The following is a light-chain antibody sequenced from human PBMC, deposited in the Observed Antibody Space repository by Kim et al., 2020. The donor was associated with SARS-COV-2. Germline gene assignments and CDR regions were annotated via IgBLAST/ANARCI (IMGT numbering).Light chain of an antibody. CDR1: QNVDSTS. Sequence: EIVLTQSPGTLSLSPGERATLSCRTSQNVDSTSLAWYQQKPGQAPRLLIYGASSRAPGIPDRFSVSGSGTDFTLTISSLEFGDSAVYYCQQYGSSPTWTFGQGTKVDIK. CDR3: QQYGSSPTWT. CDR2: GAS. V-gene: IGKV3-20*01. J-gene: IGKJ1*01.